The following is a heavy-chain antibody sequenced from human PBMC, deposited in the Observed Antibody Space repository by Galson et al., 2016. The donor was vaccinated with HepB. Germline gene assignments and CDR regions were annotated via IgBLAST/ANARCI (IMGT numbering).Heavy chain of an antibody. CDR3: VIYPGLSSAVAGDNY. CDR1: GFTVSNHY. D-gene: IGHD6-19*01. J-gene: IGHJ4*02. V-gene: IGHV3-53*01. CDR2: INADGTT. Sequence: SLRLSCAVSGFTVSNHYISWVRQAPGKGLEWVSIINADGTTDYRDSGKGRFTISRDNSKNTVYLQMNTLRAGDTSFYYCVIYPGLSSAVAGDNYWGQGTLVTVSS.